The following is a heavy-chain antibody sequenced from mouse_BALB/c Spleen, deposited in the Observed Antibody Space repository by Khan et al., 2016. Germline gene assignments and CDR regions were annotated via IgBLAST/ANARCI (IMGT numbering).Heavy chain of an antibody. Sequence: EVELVESGGGLVQPGGSLKLSCAASGFTFSSYGMSWVRQTPDKRLELVATINSNGGSTSYPDSVKGRFTISRDNAKNTLYLQMSSLKSEDTAMYYCARHYYGSSYWGQGTLVTVSA. CDR2: INSNGGST. CDR3: ARHYYGSSY. CDR1: GFTFSSYG. V-gene: IGHV5-6-3*01. D-gene: IGHD1-1*01. J-gene: IGHJ3*01.